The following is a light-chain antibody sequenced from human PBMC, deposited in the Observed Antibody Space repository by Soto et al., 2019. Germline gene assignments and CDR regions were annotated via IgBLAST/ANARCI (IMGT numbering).Light chain of an antibody. Sequence: DIQMTQSPSSLSASVGDRVTITCRASQSISSYLNWYQQKPGKAPKLLIYAASSLHSGVPSRFSGSGSGTDFTLTISSLQPEDFATYSCQQSYSTPHTFGQGTKVDIK. J-gene: IGKJ1*01. CDR3: QQSYSTPHT. CDR1: QSISSY. CDR2: AAS. V-gene: IGKV1-39*01.